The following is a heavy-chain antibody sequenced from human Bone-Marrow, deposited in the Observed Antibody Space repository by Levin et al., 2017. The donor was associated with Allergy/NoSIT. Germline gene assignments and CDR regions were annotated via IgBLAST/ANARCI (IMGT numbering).Heavy chain of an antibody. D-gene: IGHD3-10*01. J-gene: IGHJ4*02. CDR1: GGTFSSYA. CDR3: AREKYNWKPGMVRGVIETNSFDY. Sequence: PGGSLRLSCKASGGTFSSYAISWVRQAPGQGLEWMGGIIPIFGTANYAQKFQGRVTITADESTSTAYMELSSLRSEDTAVYYCAREKYNWKPGMVRGVIETNSFDYWGQGTLVTVSS. CDR2: IIPIFGTA. V-gene: IGHV1-69*01.